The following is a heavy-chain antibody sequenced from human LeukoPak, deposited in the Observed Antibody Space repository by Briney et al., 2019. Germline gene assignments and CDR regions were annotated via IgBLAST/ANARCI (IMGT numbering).Heavy chain of an antibody. CDR3: ERGSGSYSYLFDY. Sequence: SETLSLTCTVSGGSISSYYWSWIRQPPGKGLEWIGYIYYSGSTNYNPSLKSRVTISVDTSKNQFSLKLSSVTAADTAVYYCERGSGSYSYLFDYWGQGTLVTVSS. D-gene: IGHD1-26*01. CDR1: GGSISSYY. J-gene: IGHJ4*02. V-gene: IGHV4-59*08. CDR2: IYYSGST.